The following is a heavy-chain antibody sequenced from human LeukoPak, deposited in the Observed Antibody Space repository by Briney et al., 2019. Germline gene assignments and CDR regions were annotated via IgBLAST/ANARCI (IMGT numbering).Heavy chain of an antibody. CDR1: GYTFTSYG. J-gene: IGHJ4*02. D-gene: IGHD4-17*01. V-gene: IGHV1-18*03. CDR3: ARTYGDYFPFDY. CDR2: ISAYNGNT. Sequence: ASVKVSCKASGYTFTSYGISWVRQAPGQGLEWMGWISAYNGNTNYAQKLQGRVTMTTDTSTSTAYMELSSLRSEDMAVYYCARTYGDYFPFDYWGQGTLVTVSS.